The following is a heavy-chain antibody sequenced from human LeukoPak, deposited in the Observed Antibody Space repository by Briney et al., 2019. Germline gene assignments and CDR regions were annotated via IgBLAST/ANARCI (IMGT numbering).Heavy chain of an antibody. CDR3: AKWAGPLLLCSSTSCYPDY. CDR1: GFTFSSYG. J-gene: IGHJ4*02. V-gene: IGHV3-30*02. CDR2: IRYDGSNK. Sequence: GGSLRLSCAASGFTFSSYGMHWVRQAPGKGLEWVAFIRYDGSNKYYADSVKGRFTISRDNSKNTLYLQMNSLRAEDTAVYYCAKWAGPLLLCSSTSCYPDYWGQGTLVTVSS. D-gene: IGHD2-2*01.